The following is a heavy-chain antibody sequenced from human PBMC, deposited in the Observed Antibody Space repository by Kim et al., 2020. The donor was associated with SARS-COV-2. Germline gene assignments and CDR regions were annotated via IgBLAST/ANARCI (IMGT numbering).Heavy chain of an antibody. J-gene: IGHJ4*02. D-gene: IGHD1-20*01. CDR1: GYPFTHYG. CDR3: TRDRLVYPGGPWVY. V-gene: IGHV1-18*01. CDR2: INPYTGNA. Sequence: ASVKVSCKASGYPFTHYGFSWVRQAPGQGLEWMGWINPYTGNANYAQNLQDRVTLTTDTSTTTAYMDLRSLRSDDSAVYYCTRDRLVYPGGPWVYWGQGTLVTVSS.